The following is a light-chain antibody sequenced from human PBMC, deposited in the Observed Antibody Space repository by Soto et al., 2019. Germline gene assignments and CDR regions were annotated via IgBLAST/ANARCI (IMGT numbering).Light chain of an antibody. CDR1: SSDVGGYNY. CDR3: SSYTSSSTLRV. Sequence: QSALTQPASVPGSPGQSITISCTGTSSDVGGYNYVSWYQQHPGKAPKLMIYEVSNRPSGVSNRFSGSKSGNTASLTISGLQAEDEADYYCSSYTSSSTLRVFGTGTKVTVL. V-gene: IGLV2-14*01. CDR2: EVS. J-gene: IGLJ1*01.